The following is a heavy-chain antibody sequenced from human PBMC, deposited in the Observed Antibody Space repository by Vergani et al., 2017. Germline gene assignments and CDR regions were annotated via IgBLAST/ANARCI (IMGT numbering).Heavy chain of an antibody. CDR3: TAGCGVYYLHGEYFQY. D-gene: IGHD3-10*01. CDR1: GFTFDTYT. J-gene: IGHJ1*01. CDR2: ISSGGGGI. Sequence: EVQLLESGGGLVQPGGSRRLSCAGAGFTFDTYTMAYVRQAPGKGLEWVATISSGGGGIFYADSVKGRFTISRDNSKNTLFLQMNSLKDDDTAVYYCTAGCGVYYLHGEYFQYWGRGTLVSVS. V-gene: IGHV3-23*01.